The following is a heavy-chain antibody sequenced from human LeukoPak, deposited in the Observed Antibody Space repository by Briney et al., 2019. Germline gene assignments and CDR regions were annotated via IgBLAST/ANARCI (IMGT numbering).Heavy chain of an antibody. Sequence: GGSLRLSCVASEFRFSTYAMHWVRQAPGKGLEWVAVISYDGSNKYYADSVKGRFTISRDNSKNTLYLQMNSLRAEDTAVYYCARGVVVTAFDYWGQGTLVTVSS. CDR2: ISYDGSNK. J-gene: IGHJ4*02. V-gene: IGHV3-30*04. CDR1: EFRFSTYA. D-gene: IGHD2-21*02. CDR3: ARGVVVTAFDY.